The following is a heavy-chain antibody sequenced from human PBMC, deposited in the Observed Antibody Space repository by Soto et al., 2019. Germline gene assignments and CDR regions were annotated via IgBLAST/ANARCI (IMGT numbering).Heavy chain of an antibody. CDR2: ISAYNGNT. J-gene: IGHJ3*02. CDR1: GYTFTSYG. CDR3: ARSIAVAEYSGTAFDI. D-gene: IGHD6-19*01. V-gene: IGHV1-18*01. Sequence: ASVKVSCKASGYTFTSYGISWVRQAPGQGLEWMGWISAYNGNTNYAQKLQGRVTMTTDTSTSTAYMELRSLRSDDTAMYYCARSIAVAEYSGTAFDIWGQGKMVTVSS.